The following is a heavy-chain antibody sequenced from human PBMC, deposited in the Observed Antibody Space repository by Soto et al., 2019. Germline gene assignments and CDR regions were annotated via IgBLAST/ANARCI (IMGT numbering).Heavy chain of an antibody. V-gene: IGHV1-69*13. Sequence: SVKVSCKASGGTFSSYAISWVRQAPGQGLEWMGGIIPIFGTANDAQKFQGRVTITADESTSTAYMELSSLRSEDTAVYYCGRHGYYDRSGPVDYWARGTPDTVSS. J-gene: IGHJ4*02. D-gene: IGHD3-22*01. CDR2: IIPIFGTA. CDR3: GRHGYYDRSGPVDY. CDR1: GGTFSSYA.